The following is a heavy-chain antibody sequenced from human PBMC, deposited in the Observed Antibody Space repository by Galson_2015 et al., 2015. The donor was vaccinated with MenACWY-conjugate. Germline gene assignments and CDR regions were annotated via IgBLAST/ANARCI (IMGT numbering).Heavy chain of an antibody. Sequence: SLRLSCAASGFTFSDHYMDWVRQTPGKGLEWVGRSRNKANSYATEYAASVKGRFTISRDDSNNSLCLQMNSLKTEDTAVYYCVVGYCSGSSCPNHPFFDYWGQGTLVTVSS. J-gene: IGHJ4*02. CDR2: SRNKANSYAT. CDR1: GFTFSDHY. CDR3: VVGYCSGSSCPNHPFFDY. V-gene: IGHV3-72*01. D-gene: IGHD2-2*01.